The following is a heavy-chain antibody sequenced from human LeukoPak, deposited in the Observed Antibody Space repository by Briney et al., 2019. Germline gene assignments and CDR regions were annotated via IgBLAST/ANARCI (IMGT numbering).Heavy chain of an antibody. V-gene: IGHV4-61*02. Sequence: SETLSLTCTVSGGSISSGSCYWSWIRQPAGKGLEWIGRIYTSGSTNYNPSLKSRVTISVDTSKNQFSLKLSSVTAADTAVYYCARTILGDYYMDVWGKGTTVTISS. CDR1: GGSISSGSCY. CDR2: IYTSGST. D-gene: IGHD3-9*01. CDR3: ARTILGDYYMDV. J-gene: IGHJ6*03.